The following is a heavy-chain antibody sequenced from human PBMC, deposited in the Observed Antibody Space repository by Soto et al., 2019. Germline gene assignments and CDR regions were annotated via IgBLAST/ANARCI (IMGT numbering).Heavy chain of an antibody. Sequence: GGSLRLSCAASGFTFSSYGMHWVRQAPGKGLEWVAVISYDGSNKYYADSVKGRFTISRDNSKNTLYLQMNSLRAEDTAVYYCAKDPDVLMVYAIRSLGYYGMDVWGQGTTVTVSS. CDR2: ISYDGSNK. J-gene: IGHJ6*02. CDR3: AKDPDVLMVYAIRSLGYYGMDV. V-gene: IGHV3-30*18. CDR1: GFTFSSYG. D-gene: IGHD2-8*01.